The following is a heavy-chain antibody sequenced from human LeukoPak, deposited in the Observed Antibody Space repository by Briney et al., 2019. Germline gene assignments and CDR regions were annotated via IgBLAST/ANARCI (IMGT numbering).Heavy chain of an antibody. J-gene: IGHJ4*02. D-gene: IGHD3-22*01. CDR2: INPNSGST. CDR1: GYTFPNYY. Sequence: ASVKVSCKASGYTFPNYYIHWVRQAPGQGPEWMGIINPNSGSTNYAQKFQDRLTMTKDTSTSTVYMELSSLRSEDTAVYYCATDPPYYYDSCYYFDYWGQGTLVTVSS. V-gene: IGHV1-46*01. CDR3: ATDPPYYYDSCYYFDY.